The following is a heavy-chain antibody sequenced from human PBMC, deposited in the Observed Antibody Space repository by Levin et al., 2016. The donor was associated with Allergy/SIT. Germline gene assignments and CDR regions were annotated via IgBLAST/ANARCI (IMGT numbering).Heavy chain of an antibody. CDR2: INHSRST. Sequence: SETLSLTCAVSGGSFSGYYWSWIRQPPGKGLEWIGEINHSRSTNYSPSLKSRVTISVDTSKYQFSLRLSTVTAADTAVYYCARGRNIYCTGDTCYYHDMDVWGQGTTVTVSS. D-gene: IGHD2-8*02. J-gene: IGHJ6*02. CDR1: GGSFSGYY. CDR3: ARGRNIYCTGDTCYYHDMDV. V-gene: IGHV4-34*01.